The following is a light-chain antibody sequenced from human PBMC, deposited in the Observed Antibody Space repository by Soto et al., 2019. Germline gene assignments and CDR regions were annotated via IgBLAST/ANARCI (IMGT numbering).Light chain of an antibody. V-gene: IGKV3-11*01. J-gene: IGKJ1*01. CDR1: QAVGHY. CDR3: QQRSNWPRT. CDR2: DIS. Sequence: EIVLTQSPATLSLSPGERATLSCRASQAVGHYLAWYQQKPGQAPRLLIYDISYRATGITARFTGSGSGTDFTLTISSLEPEDFAVYYCQQRSNWPRTFGRGTKVEIK.